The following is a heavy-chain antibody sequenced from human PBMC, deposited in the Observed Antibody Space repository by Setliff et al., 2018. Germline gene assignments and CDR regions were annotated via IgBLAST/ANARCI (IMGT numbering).Heavy chain of an antibody. J-gene: IGHJ1*01. Sequence: ASVKVSCKASGFTSTNYAIHWVRQAPGQRPERMGWIHAGNGDTKYSQKFQGRVTITRDTSASTVYMELSSLRSEDTAVYYCASAHYYSGYIEDFQYWGQGTLVTV. CDR3: ASAHYYSGYIEDFQY. CDR1: GFTSTNYA. D-gene: IGHD5-12*01. CDR2: IHAGNGDT. V-gene: IGHV1-3*01.